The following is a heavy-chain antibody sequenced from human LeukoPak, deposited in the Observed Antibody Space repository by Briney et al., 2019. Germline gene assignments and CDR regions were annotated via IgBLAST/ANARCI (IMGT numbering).Heavy chain of an antibody. CDR3: ARDRISHGDFDY. CDR2: IYYTGST. V-gene: IGHV4-30-4*01. Sequence: PSETLSLTCTVSGGSISSGDYYWGWIRQPPGKGLEWIGYIYYTGSTYYNPSLMSRLLMSVDTSKNQFSLEMTSVTAADTAIYYCARDRISHGDFDYWGQGTLVTVSS. D-gene: IGHD5-18*01. J-gene: IGHJ4*02. CDR1: GGSISSGDYY.